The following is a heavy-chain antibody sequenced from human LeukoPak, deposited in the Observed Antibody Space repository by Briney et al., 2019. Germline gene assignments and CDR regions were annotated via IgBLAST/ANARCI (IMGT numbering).Heavy chain of an antibody. Sequence: SETLSLTCTVSGGSVSSGSYYWSWIRQPPGKGLEWIGYIYYSGSTNYNPSLKSRVTISVDTSKNQFSLKLNSVTAADTAVYYCARLNGIAAAGTAYYGMDVWGQGTTVTVSS. CDR2: IYYSGST. J-gene: IGHJ6*02. V-gene: IGHV4-61*01. CDR3: ARLNGIAAAGTAYYGMDV. D-gene: IGHD6-13*01. CDR1: GGSVSSGSYY.